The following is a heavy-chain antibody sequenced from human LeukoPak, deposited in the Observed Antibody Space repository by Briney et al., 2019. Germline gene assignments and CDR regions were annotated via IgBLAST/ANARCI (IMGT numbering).Heavy chain of an antibody. CDR2: IRYDGSNK. CDR1: GFTFSSYG. D-gene: IGHD2-2*01. Sequence: GGSLRLSCAASGFTFSSYGMHWVRQAPGKGLEWVAFIRYDGSNKYYADSVKGRFTISRDNSKNTLYLQMNSLRAEDTAVYYCAKPNIVVVPAAIPLFDYWGQGTLVTVSS. CDR3: AKPNIVVVPAAIPLFDY. V-gene: IGHV3-30*02. J-gene: IGHJ4*02.